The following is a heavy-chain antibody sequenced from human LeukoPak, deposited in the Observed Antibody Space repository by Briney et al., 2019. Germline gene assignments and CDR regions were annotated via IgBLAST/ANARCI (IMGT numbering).Heavy chain of an antibody. CDR1: GGSISSYY. V-gene: IGHV4-59*01. Sequence: SETLSLTCTVSGGSISSYYWSWIRQPPGKGLEWIGYIYYSGSTNYNPSLKSRVTISVDTSKNQFSLKPSSVTAADTAVYYCARYSSSSGGMDVWGKGTTVTVSS. CDR3: ARYSSSSGGMDV. CDR2: IYYSGST. J-gene: IGHJ6*04. D-gene: IGHD6-13*01.